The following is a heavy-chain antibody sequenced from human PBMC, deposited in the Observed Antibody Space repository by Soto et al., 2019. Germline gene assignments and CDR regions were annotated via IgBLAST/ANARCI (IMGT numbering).Heavy chain of an antibody. Sequence: GGSLRLSCAASGFTFDSYAMNWVRQAPGKGLEWVSTISGSGDYTYYTDSVKGRFTISRDNSKNMMYLQMNSLRAEDTAVYYCAKNRGLQYYFDYWGQGALVTVSS. V-gene: IGHV3-23*01. J-gene: IGHJ4*02. CDR3: AKNRGLQYYFDY. CDR1: GFTFDSYA. CDR2: ISGSGDYT.